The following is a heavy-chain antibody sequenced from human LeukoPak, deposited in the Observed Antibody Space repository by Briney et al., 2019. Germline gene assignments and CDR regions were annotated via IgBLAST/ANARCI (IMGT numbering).Heavy chain of an antibody. CDR2: ISSSGSYI. CDR1: GFTFTRYS. V-gene: IGHV3-21*01. D-gene: IGHD6-6*01. J-gene: IGHJ4*02. CDR3: ARGTYRSSSPSIGMPYYLDY. Sequence: GGSLRLSCAASGFTFTRYSMNWVRQAPGKGLEWVSSISSSGSYIFYAQSVEGRFIISRDNAKNSHYLQMNRLRVDDTAVYFCARGTYRSSSPSIGMPYYLDYWGQGILVTVSS.